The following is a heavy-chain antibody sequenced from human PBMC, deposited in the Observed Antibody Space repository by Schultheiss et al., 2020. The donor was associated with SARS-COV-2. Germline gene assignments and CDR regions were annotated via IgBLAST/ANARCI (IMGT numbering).Heavy chain of an antibody. CDR3: ARFSENYYDSSAFDI. CDR2: IYYSGST. Sequence: SETLSLTCTVYGGSFSGYYWSWIRQPPGKGLEWIGYIYYSGSTYYNPSLKSRVTISVDTSKNQFSLKLSSVTAADTAVYYCARFSENYYDSSAFDIWGQGTMVTVSS. J-gene: IGHJ3*02. CDR1: GGSFSGYY. D-gene: IGHD3-22*01. V-gene: IGHV4-59*01.